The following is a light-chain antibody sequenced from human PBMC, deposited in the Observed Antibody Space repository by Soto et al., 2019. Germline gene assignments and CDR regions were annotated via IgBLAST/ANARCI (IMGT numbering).Light chain of an antibody. CDR1: ENIRNY. CDR3: QQGHTLPYT. CDR2: ASS. V-gene: IGKV1-39*01. Sequence: DIQMTQSPSSLSSSIGARVTITCRASENIRNYLNWYQQEPGQAPNLLIYASSTLRVGVQSRFRGSGSGTEFTITISSLQPEDFSTYYCQQGHTLPYTFGQGTNLGI. J-gene: IGKJ2*01.